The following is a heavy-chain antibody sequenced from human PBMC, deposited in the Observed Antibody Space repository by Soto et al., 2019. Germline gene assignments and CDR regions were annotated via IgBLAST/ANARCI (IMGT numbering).Heavy chain of an antibody. CDR2: IYHSGST. J-gene: IGHJ2*01. D-gene: IGHD3-16*01. CDR1: GGSISSGDYF. CDR3: ARGGEYWYFDL. V-gene: IGHV4-30-4*01. Sequence: QMQLQESGPGLVKPSQTLSLTCTVSGGSISSGDYFWGWIRQSSGKGLEYIGYIYHSGSTYYSPSLKSRLTISLDKSKNHFSLTLTSVTAADTVVYYCARGGEYWYFDLWGRGTLVTVSS.